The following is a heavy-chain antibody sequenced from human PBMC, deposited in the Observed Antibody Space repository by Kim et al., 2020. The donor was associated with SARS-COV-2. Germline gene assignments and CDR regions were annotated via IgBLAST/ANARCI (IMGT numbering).Heavy chain of an antibody. CDR1: GYTFTSYG. CDR3: ARYNRFGEFLVFDAFDI. D-gene: IGHD3-10*01. J-gene: IGHJ3*02. V-gene: IGHV1-18*04. CDR2: ISAYNGNT. Sequence: ASVKVSCKASGYTFTSYGISWVRQAPGQGLEWMGWISAYNGNTNYAQKLQGRVTMTTDTSTSTAYMELRSLRSDDTAVYYCARYNRFGEFLVFDAFDIWGQGTMVTVSS.